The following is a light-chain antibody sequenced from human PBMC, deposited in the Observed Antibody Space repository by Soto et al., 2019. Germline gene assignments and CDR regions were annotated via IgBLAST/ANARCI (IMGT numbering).Light chain of an antibody. V-gene: IGKV1-5*01. CDR3: QQYNSYSLT. J-gene: IGKJ4*01. CDR1: QSISSW. Sequence: DIQMTQSPSTLSASVGDRVTITCRASQSISSWLAWYQQKPWKAPKLLIYDASSLESGVPSRFSGSGSGTEFTLTISRLQPHDFATYYCQQYNSYSLTFGGGTKVEIK. CDR2: DAS.